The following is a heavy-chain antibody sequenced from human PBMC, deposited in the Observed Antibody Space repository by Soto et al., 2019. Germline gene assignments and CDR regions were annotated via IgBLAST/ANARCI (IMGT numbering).Heavy chain of an antibody. CDR2: INPTGGST. D-gene: IGHD6-25*01. V-gene: IGHV1-46*03. CDR1: GYTLTNFY. CDR3: ARGLGSGDY. J-gene: IGHJ4*02. Sequence: QVQLVQSGAEVKKPGASVKVSCKASGYTLTNFYIHWVRQAPGQGLEWMGIINPTGGSTNYAHNFQGRVTITRETSTSTVYMDLSILRSEDTAVYYCARGLGSGDYWGRGTLVTVSS.